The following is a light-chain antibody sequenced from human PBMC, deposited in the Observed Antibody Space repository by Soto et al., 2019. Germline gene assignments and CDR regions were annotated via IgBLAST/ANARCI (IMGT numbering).Light chain of an antibody. V-gene: IGLV2-14*01. CDR3: FSYKSRTTSAV. CDR2: EVT. Sequence: QSALTQPASVSGSPGQSITISCTGASNDIGAYKYVSWYRQHPGNAPRLIIYEVTNRPSGISHRFSGSKSGNTASLTISGLQHEDEADYYLFSYKSRTTSAVFGG. J-gene: IGLJ7*01. CDR1: SNDIGAYKY.